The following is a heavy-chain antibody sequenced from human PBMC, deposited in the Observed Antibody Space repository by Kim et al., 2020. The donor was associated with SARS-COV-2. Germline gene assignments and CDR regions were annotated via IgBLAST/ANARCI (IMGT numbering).Heavy chain of an antibody. V-gene: IGHV3-9*01. CDR2: GSI. CDR3: AKDMGDGNY. D-gene: IGHD1-26*01. Sequence: GSIGSADSVKDRFTISEDNAKNSLYLQMNSLRAEDTALYYCAKDMGDGNYWGQGTLVTVSS. J-gene: IGHJ4*02.